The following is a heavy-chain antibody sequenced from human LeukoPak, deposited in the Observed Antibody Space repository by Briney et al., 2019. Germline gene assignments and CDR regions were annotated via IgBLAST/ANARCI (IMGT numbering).Heavy chain of an antibody. D-gene: IGHD1-26*01. CDR3: ARPSGSYYYDAFDI. V-gene: IGHV3-48*04. J-gene: IGHJ3*02. CDR2: ISNDLTTI. Sequence: GGSLRLSCVASRFTFSDYRMTWVRQAPGKGLEWIAYISNDLTTIHYAASVKGRFTISRDNAKKTLYLQMNSLRADDTAVYYCARPSGSYYYDAFDIWGHGTMVTVSS. CDR1: RFTFSDYR.